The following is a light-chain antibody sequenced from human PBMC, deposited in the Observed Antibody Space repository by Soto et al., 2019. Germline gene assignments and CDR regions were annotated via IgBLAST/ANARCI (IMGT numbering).Light chain of an antibody. J-gene: IGLJ2*01. Sequence: QSALTQPASVSGSPGQSITISCTGTSSDVGAYNCVSWYQQHPVKAPKLMIYEVSNRPSGISNRFSGSKSGNTASLTISGVQAEDEADYYCSSYAGSSTLVFGGGTKLTVL. CDR3: SSYAGSSTLV. CDR1: SSDVGAYNC. V-gene: IGLV2-14*01. CDR2: EVS.